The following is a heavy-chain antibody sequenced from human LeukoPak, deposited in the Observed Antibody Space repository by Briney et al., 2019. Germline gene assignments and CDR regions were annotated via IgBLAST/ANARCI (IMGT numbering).Heavy chain of an antibody. V-gene: IGHV3-30*18. CDR2: ISYDGSNR. D-gene: IGHD4-23*01. CDR1: GFTFRTYG. Sequence: GGALRLSRAASGFTFRTYGLHWVRQAPGKGVEWVAGISYDGSNRYSLDSVKGRFTISRDNSKNTLYLQMNSLRPEDTAVYFCAKAPYGGTSGWFDPWGQGTLVTVSS. CDR3: AKAPYGGTSGWFDP. J-gene: IGHJ5*02.